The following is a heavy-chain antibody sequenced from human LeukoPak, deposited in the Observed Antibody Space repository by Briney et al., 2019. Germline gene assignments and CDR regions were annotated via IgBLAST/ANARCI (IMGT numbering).Heavy chain of an antibody. Sequence: GGSLRLXCAASGFTFSSYAMSWVRQAPGKGLEWVSAISGSGGSTYYADSVKGRFTISRDNSKNTLYLQMNSLRAEDTAVYYCAKDLGRWLQFGDAFDIWGQGTMVTVSS. CDR3: AKDLGRWLQFGDAFDI. CDR2: ISGSGGST. J-gene: IGHJ3*02. CDR1: GFTFSSYA. V-gene: IGHV3-23*01. D-gene: IGHD5-24*01.